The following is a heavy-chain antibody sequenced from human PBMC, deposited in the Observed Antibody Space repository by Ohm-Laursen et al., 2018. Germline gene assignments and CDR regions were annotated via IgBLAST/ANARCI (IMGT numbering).Heavy chain of an antibody. CDR3: ARAPKTGYSLDY. D-gene: IGHD6-13*01. V-gene: IGHV3-33*01. Sequence: SLRLSCAASGFTFSSYGMHWVRQAPGKGLEWVAVIWYDGSNKYYGDSVKGRFTISRDNSKNTLYLQMNSLRAEDTAVYYCARAPKTGYSLDYWGQGTLLTVSS. CDR1: GFTFSSYG. CDR2: IWYDGSNK. J-gene: IGHJ4*02.